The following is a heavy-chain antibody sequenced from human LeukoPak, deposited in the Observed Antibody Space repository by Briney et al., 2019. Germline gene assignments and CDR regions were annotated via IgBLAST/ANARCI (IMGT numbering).Heavy chain of an antibody. D-gene: IGHD3-3*01. CDR3: AAGPPYYDFWSGYYGPYYYYYMDL. V-gene: IGHV3-66*02. Sequence: GGSLRLSCAAAGFTVSSNYMSWVRQAPGKGLEWVSVIYSGGSTYYADSVRGRFTISRDNSKNTLYLQMNSLRAEDTAVYYCAAGPPYYDFWSGYYGPYYYYYMDLWGKGTTVTVSS. CDR1: GFTVSSNY. CDR2: IYSGGST. J-gene: IGHJ6*03.